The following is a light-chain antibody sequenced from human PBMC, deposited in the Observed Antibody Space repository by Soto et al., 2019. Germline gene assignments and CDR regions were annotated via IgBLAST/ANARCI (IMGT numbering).Light chain of an antibody. Sequence: QSALTQPASVSGSPGQSITISCTVTSSDIGAYNSVSWYQQHPGKSPKLMIYEVSNRPSGVSNRFSASKSGNTASLTISGLQAEDEADYYCRSRTTSTPYVFGTGTKLTVL. CDR2: EVS. CDR1: SSDIGAYNS. J-gene: IGLJ1*01. V-gene: IGLV2-14*01. CDR3: RSRTTSTPYV.